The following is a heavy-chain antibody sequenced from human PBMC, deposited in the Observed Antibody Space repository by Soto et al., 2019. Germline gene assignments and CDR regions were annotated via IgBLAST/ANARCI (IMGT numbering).Heavy chain of an antibody. CDR1: GFTFSDYY. CDR3: ARGLDVVVPAAMGWFDP. J-gene: IGHJ5*02. Sequence: GGSLRLSCAASGFTFSDYYMSWIRQAPGKGLEWVSYISSSGSTIYYADSVKGRFTISRDNAKNSLYLQMNSLRAEGTAVYYCARGLDVVVPAAMGWFDPWGQGTLVTVSS. V-gene: IGHV3-11*01. D-gene: IGHD2-2*01. CDR2: ISSSGSTI.